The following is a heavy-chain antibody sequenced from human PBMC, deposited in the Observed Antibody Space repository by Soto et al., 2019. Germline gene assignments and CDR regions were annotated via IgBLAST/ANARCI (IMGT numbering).Heavy chain of an antibody. CDR3: ARDSWGYSDY. CDR2: IYYSGST. J-gene: IGHJ4*02. Sequence: SETLSLTCTVSGGSVSSGSYYWSWIRQPPGKGLEWIGYIYYSGSTNYNPSLKSRVTISVDTSKNQFSLKLSSVTAADTAVYYCARDSWGYSDYWGQGTLVTVSS. V-gene: IGHV4-61*01. D-gene: IGHD2-15*01. CDR1: GGSVSSGSYY.